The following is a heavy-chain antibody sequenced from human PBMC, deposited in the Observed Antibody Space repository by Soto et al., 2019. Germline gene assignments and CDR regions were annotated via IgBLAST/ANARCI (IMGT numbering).Heavy chain of an antibody. CDR2: ISGIGDST. CDR1: GFTFSSYS. D-gene: IGHD6-13*01. CDR3: ARRGPGTYFDY. J-gene: IGHJ4*02. Sequence: GGSLRLSCAASGFTFSSYSMNWVRQAPGKGLEWVSVISGIGDSTYYADSVKGRFTISRDNSKNTLYLQINSLRTEDTAVYYCARRGPGTYFDYWGQGTLVTVSS. V-gene: IGHV3-23*01.